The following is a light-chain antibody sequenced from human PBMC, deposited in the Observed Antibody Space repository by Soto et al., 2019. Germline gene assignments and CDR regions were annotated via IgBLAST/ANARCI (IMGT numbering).Light chain of an antibody. J-gene: IGKJ4*01. CDR2: GIS. CDR3: QQYSSYPIT. Sequence: ENVLTQSPGTLSLSPGERATLSCRASQSVRSTYLAWYQQKPGQAPRLLIYGISSRATGVPDRFSGSGSGTDFTLTISRLEPEDLALYYCQQYSSYPITFGGGTKVEIK. V-gene: IGKV3-20*01. CDR1: QSVRSTY.